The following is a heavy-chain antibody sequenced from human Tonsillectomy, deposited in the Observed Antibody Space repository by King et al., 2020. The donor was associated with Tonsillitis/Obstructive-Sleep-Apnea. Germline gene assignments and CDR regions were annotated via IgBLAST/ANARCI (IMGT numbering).Heavy chain of an antibody. J-gene: IGHJ4*02. Sequence: EVQLVESGGGVVRPGGSLRISCAGSGFTFDNYGMSWVRQAPGKGLEWVSGINWNGGSTGYADSVKGRLTISRDNAKNSLYLQMNSLRAEDTALYYCARDLRGVENNYYGSGSPDYWGQGTLVTVSS. D-gene: IGHD3-10*01. CDR3: ARDLRGVENNYYGSGSPDY. CDR1: GFTFDNYG. CDR2: INWNGGST. V-gene: IGHV3-20*04.